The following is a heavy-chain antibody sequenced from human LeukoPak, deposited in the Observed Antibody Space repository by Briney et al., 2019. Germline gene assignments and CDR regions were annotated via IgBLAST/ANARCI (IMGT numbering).Heavy chain of an antibody. CDR2: IKQDGSEK. CDR1: GFTFSSYW. J-gene: IGHJ6*04. V-gene: IGHV3-7*01. CDR3: AREGDIVVVPAAPGDV. Sequence: GGSLRLSCAASGFTFSSYWMSWVRQAPGKGLEWVANIKQDGSEKYYVDSVKGRFTISRDNAKNSPYLQMNSLRAEDTAVYYCAREGDIVVVPAAPGDVWGKGTTVTVSS. D-gene: IGHD2-2*01.